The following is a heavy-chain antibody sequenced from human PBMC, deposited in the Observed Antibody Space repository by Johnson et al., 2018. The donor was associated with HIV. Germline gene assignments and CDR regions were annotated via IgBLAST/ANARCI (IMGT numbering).Heavy chain of an antibody. Sequence: QVQLVESGGGVVQPGGSLSLSCAASGFTFSSYAMYWVRQAPGKGLEWVAFISYDGSNKYYADSVKGRFTISRDNSKNTLYLQMNRLRAEDTAVYYCASDSYNSSGGFDIWGQGTMVTVSS. D-gene: IGHD1-1*01. CDR1: GFTFSSYA. CDR3: ASDSYNSSGGFDI. CDR2: ISYDGSNK. V-gene: IGHV3-30-3*01. J-gene: IGHJ3*02.